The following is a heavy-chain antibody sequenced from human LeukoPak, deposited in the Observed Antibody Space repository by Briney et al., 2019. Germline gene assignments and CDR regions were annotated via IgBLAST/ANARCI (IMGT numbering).Heavy chain of an antibody. D-gene: IGHD6-19*01. CDR2: ISGSGGST. CDR1: GFTFSSYA. Sequence: GGSLRLSCAASGFTFSSYAMSWVRQAPGKGLEWVSVISGSGGSTYYADSVKGRFTISRDNSKNTLYLQMNSLRAEDTAVYYCARVKRARGSPNSSGWHKRSLYYFDYWGQGTLVTVSS. V-gene: IGHV3-23*01. J-gene: IGHJ4*02. CDR3: ARVKRARGSPNSSGWHKRSLYYFDY.